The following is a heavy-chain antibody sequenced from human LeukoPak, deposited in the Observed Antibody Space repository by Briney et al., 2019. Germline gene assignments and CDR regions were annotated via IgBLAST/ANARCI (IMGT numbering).Heavy chain of an antibody. J-gene: IGHJ4*02. V-gene: IGHV1-18*01. CDR2: ISAYNGNT. D-gene: IGHD1-26*01. CDR3: ARGDRVGATYLDY. CDR1: GYTFSNYG. Sequence: ASVRVSCKASGYTFSNYGISWVRQAPGQGLEWMGWISAYNGNTDYVQKFQGRVTMTTDTSTSTAYMDLRSLKSDDTAMYYCARGDRVGATYLDYWGQGTLVTVSS.